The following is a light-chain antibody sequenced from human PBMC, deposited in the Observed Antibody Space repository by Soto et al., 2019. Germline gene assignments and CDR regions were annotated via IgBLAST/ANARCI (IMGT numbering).Light chain of an antibody. Sequence: QPALTQPASVYGSPGQSITISCTGTISDGGGYNYVSWYQQHPGKAPKLMIYDVSNRPSGVSNRFSGSKSGNTASLTISGLQAEDEADYYRSSSTSSSTYVFGTGPKVTVL. CDR3: SSSTSSSTYV. J-gene: IGLJ1*01. V-gene: IGLV2-14*03. CDR2: DVS. CDR1: ISDGGGYNY.